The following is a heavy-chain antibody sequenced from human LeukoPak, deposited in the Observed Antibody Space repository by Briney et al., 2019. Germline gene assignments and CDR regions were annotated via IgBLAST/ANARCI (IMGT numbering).Heavy chain of an antibody. CDR1: GFTFSTYA. Sequence: GGSLRLSCAASGFTFSTYAMTWVRQAPGKGLEWVSGINSNGDEIYYADSVRGRFTISRDNSNNALYLQMDSLRGEDTAVYYCANWVGSSSRDYWGQGTRVTVSS. J-gene: IGHJ4*02. CDR3: ANWVGSSSRDY. V-gene: IGHV3-23*01. D-gene: IGHD6-6*01. CDR2: INSNGDEI.